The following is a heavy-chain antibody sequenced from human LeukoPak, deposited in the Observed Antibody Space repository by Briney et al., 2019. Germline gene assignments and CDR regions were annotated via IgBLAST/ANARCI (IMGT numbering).Heavy chain of an antibody. CDR3: AKAKVYYYDSSGYFDY. D-gene: IGHD3-22*01. Sequence: PGRSLRLSCAASGFTFDDYAMHWVRQAPGKGLEWVSGISWNSGSIGYADSVKGQFTISRDNAKNSLYLQMNSLRAEDTALYYCAKAKVYYYDSSGYFDYWGQGTLVTVSS. V-gene: IGHV3-9*01. CDR2: ISWNSGSI. CDR1: GFTFDDYA. J-gene: IGHJ4*02.